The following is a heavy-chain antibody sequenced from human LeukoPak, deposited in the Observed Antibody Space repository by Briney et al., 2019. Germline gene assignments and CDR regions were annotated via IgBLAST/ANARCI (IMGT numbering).Heavy chain of an antibody. D-gene: IGHD5-24*01. Sequence: GGSLRLSCAAPGFTFSSYAMSWVRQAPGKGLEWVSAISGSGGSTYYADSVKGRFTISRDNSKNTLYLQMNSLRAEDTAVYYCAKGIRAGYKQYYFDYWGQGTLVTVSS. CDR1: GFTFSSYA. J-gene: IGHJ4*02. CDR2: ISGSGGST. CDR3: AKGIRAGYKQYYFDY. V-gene: IGHV3-23*01.